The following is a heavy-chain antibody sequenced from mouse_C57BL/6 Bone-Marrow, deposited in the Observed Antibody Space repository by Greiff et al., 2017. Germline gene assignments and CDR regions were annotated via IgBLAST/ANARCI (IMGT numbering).Heavy chain of an antibody. CDR3: AKPRDYYGYAMDY. Sequence: VQGVESGAELVMPGASVKLSCKASGYTFTSYWMHWVKQRPGQGLEWIGEIDPSDSYTNYNQKFKGKSTLTVDKSSSTAYMQLSSLTSEDSAVYYCAKPRDYYGYAMDYWGQGTSVTVSS. J-gene: IGHJ4*01. CDR1: GYTFTSYW. D-gene: IGHD1-1*01. CDR2: IDPSDSYT. V-gene: IGHV1-69*01.